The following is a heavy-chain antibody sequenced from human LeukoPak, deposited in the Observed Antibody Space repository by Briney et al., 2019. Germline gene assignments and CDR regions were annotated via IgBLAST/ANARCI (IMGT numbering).Heavy chain of an antibody. V-gene: IGHV4-31*11. Sequence: PSQTLFLTCAVSGASFTSTGYYWSWIRQHPGKGLEWVGYIHSSGQTYYSPSLESRVTISVDTSENQFSLRLSSVTAADTAVYYCARGDIISTIDHWGQGTRVTVSS. CDR2: IHSSGQT. J-gene: IGHJ4*02. CDR1: GASFTSTGYY. CDR3: ARGDIISTIDH. D-gene: IGHD2-15*01.